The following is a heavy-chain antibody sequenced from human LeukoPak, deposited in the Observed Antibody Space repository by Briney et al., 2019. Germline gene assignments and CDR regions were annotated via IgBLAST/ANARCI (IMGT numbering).Heavy chain of an antibody. J-gene: IGHJ6*02. CDR3: ARDNWNYGSSMDV. Sequence: SESLSLTCTVSGGSISSYYWSWIRQPPGKGLEWIGYIYYSGSTNYNPSLKSRVTISVDTSKNQFSLKLSSVTAADTAVYYCARDNWNYGSSMDVWGQGTTVTVSS. CDR2: IYYSGST. D-gene: IGHD1-7*01. V-gene: IGHV4-59*01. CDR1: GGSISSYY.